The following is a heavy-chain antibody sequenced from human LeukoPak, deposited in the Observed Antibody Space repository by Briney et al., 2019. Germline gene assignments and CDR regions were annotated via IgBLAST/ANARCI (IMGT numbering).Heavy chain of an antibody. J-gene: IGHJ4*02. Sequence: SETLSLTCTVSGASFTNYYWSWIRQPPGQGLEWIGFSSYNGNTNYNPSLKSRVTISVDTSKNQFSLKLSSVTAADTAVYYCARPSGSYPYFDYWGQGTLVTVSS. D-gene: IGHD1-26*01. CDR2: SSYNGNT. CDR3: ARPSGSYPYFDY. CDR1: GASFTNYY. V-gene: IGHV4-59*08.